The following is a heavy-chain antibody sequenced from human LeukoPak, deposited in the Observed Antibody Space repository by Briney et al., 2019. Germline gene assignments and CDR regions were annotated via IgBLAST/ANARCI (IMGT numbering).Heavy chain of an antibody. CDR3: AEMGGYCSGGSCYSWYFDY. V-gene: IGHV3-23*01. CDR1: GFTFSSYA. D-gene: IGHD2-15*01. Sequence: GGSLRLSCAASGFTFSSYAVTWVRQAPGRGLEWVSVVSNSVDGGFTYYADSVKGRFTISRDNSKNTLYLQMNNLRADDTAVYYCAEMGGYCSGGSCYSWYFDYWGQGTPVTVSS. J-gene: IGHJ4*02. CDR2: VSNSVDGGFT.